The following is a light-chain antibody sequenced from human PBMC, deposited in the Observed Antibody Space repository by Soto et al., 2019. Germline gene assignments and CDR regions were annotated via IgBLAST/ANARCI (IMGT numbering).Light chain of an antibody. Sequence: QSVLTQPPSASGSPGQSVTISCTGTSSDVGTHGYVSWYQQHAGKAPKLVIYDVTKRPSGVPDRFSRSKSGNTASLTVSGLQAEDEADYYCMCYAGGNNWVLGGGTKVTVL. CDR3: MCYAGGNNWV. V-gene: IGLV2-8*01. J-gene: IGLJ3*02. CDR2: DVT. CDR1: SSDVGTHGY.